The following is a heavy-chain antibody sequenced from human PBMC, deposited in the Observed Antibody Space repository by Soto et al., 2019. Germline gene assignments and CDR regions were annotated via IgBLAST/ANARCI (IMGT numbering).Heavy chain of an antibody. J-gene: IGHJ4*02. V-gene: IGHV1-2*02. CDR1: GYTFTGYY. Sequence: QVQLVQSGAEVKKPGASVKVSCKASGYTFTGYYMHWVRQAPGQGLEWMGWINPNSGGTNYAQKFQGRVTMTRDTSISTAYMELSRLRSDDTAVYYCARDNGYSSADEPFDYWGQGTLFTVSS. CDR3: ARDNGYSSADEPFDY. D-gene: IGHD6-19*01. CDR2: INPNSGGT.